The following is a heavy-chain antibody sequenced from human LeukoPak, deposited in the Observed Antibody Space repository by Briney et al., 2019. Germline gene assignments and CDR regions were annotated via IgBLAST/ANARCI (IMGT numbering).Heavy chain of an antibody. Sequence: GRSLRLSCAASGFPFGDYAVLWVRHAPGKGLEWVSGISWNSGSIGYAYCVKGRFTLSRDNAKNSLYLQMNSLRAEDTALYYCAKDKGRAAAYYYGMDVWGQGTTVTVSS. CDR3: AKDKGRAAAYYYGMDV. D-gene: IGHD6-13*01. CDR2: ISWNSGSI. V-gene: IGHV3-9*01. J-gene: IGHJ6*02. CDR1: GFPFGDYA.